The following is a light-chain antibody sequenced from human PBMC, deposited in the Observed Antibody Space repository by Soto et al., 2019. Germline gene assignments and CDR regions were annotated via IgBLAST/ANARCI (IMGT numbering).Light chain of an antibody. V-gene: IGLV4-69*01. CDR1: SGHSSYA. CDR2: VNTDGSH. Sequence: QLVLTQSPSASASLGASVKLTCTLSSGHSSYAIAWHQQQPEKGPRYLMKVNTDGSHNKGDGIPDRFSGSSSGAERYLTISSLQSEDEADYYCQTWGAGFSVVFCGGTKVTVL. CDR3: QTWGAGFSVV. J-gene: IGLJ2*01.